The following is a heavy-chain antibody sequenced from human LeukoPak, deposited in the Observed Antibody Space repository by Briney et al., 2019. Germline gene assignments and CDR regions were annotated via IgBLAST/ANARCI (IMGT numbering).Heavy chain of an antibody. CDR1: GYTLTELS. CDR3: ATRYCSGGSCYSHWFDP. V-gene: IGHV1-24*01. CDR2: FDPEDGET. Sequence: ASVKVSCKVSGYTLTELSMHWVRQAPGKGLEWMGGFDPEDGETIYAQKFQGRVTMTEDTSTDTAYMELSSLRSEDTAVYYCATRYCSGGSCYSHWFDPWGQGTLVTVSS. J-gene: IGHJ5*02. D-gene: IGHD2-15*01.